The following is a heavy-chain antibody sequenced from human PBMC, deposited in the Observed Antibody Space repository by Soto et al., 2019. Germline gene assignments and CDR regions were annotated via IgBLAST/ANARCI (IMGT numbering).Heavy chain of an antibody. D-gene: IGHD4-17*01. CDR2: IYYSGST. J-gene: IGHJ6*02. V-gene: IGHV4-31*03. CDR3: ARVGDYPNNYYYYYGMDV. CDR1: GGSISSGGYY. Sequence: QVQLQESGPGLVKPSQTLSLTCTVSGGSISSGGYYWSWIRQHPGKGLEWIGYIYYSGSTYYNPXXKSRVTISVDXXKXQXXLKLSSVTAADTAVYYCARVGDYPNNYYYYYGMDVWGQGTTVTVSS.